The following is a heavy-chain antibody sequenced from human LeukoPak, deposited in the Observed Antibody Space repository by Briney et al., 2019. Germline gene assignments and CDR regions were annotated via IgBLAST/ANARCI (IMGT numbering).Heavy chain of an antibody. CDR3: ARVITGTPLYYYGMDV. V-gene: IGHV1-69*04. Sequence: GASVKVSCKASGGTFSSYAISWMRQAPGQGLEWMGRIIPILGIANYAQKFQGRVTITADKSTSTAYMELSSLRSEDTAVYYCARVITGTPLYYYGMDVWGQGTTVTVSS. CDR2: IIPILGIA. D-gene: IGHD1-7*01. CDR1: GGTFSSYA. J-gene: IGHJ6*02.